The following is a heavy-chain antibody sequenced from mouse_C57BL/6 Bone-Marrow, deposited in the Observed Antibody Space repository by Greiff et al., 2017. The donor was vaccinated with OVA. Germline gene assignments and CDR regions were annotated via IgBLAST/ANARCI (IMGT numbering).Heavy chain of an antibody. CDR2: IYWDDDK. CDR1: GFSLSTSGMG. CDR3: SRPYYYGSSWFAY. V-gene: IGHV8-12*01. D-gene: IGHD1-1*01. Sequence: QVQLKESGPGILQSSQTLSLTCSFSGFSLSTSGMGVSWIRQPSGKGLEWLAHIYWDDDKRYNPSLKSRLTISKDTSRNQVFLKITSVDTSDTATYYCSRPYYYGSSWFAYWGQGTLVTGSA. J-gene: IGHJ3*01.